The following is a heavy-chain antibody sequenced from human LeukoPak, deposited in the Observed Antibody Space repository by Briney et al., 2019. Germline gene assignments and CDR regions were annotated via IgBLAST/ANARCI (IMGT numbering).Heavy chain of an antibody. D-gene: IGHD5-24*01. CDR1: GFTFSDYY. CDR2: ISGSGSKI. J-gene: IGHJ3*02. CDR3: ARTLGMAARGAFDI. V-gene: IGHV3-11*01. Sequence: GGSLRLSCAASGFTFSDYYMSWIRQAPGKGLEWISYISGSGSKIYYADSVKGRFTISRDNAKNSLYLQMNSLRAEDTAVYYCARTLGMAARGAFDIWGQGTMVTVSS.